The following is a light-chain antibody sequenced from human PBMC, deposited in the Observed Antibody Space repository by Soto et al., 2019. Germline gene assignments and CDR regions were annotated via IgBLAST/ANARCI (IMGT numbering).Light chain of an antibody. V-gene: IGKV1-5*01. CDR2: DAS. CDR3: QQRYSAPPWT. Sequence: DIQFTQSPSTLTTSVGHTVTIPCRVSERISRWGAWDQEKPGKAPNLLIYDASSLESGVRSRSSGSGSGTDFTLTISSLQPEDFATYYCQQRYSAPPWTFGQGTKVDI. CDR1: ERISRW. J-gene: IGKJ1*01.